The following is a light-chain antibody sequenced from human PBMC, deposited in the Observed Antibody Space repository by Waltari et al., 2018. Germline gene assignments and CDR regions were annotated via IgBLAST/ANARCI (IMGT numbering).Light chain of an antibody. CDR1: QSVGTY. CDR2: DAS. Sequence: EIVLTQSPATLSLSPGERATLSCRASQSVGTYLAWYQQKHGQAPRLLNSDASSRASGSPARFSGSGSGTDFTLTISSLEPEDFAIYYCQQRTDWPPLTFGGGTKVEIK. V-gene: IGKV3-11*01. CDR3: QQRTDWPPLT. J-gene: IGKJ4*01.